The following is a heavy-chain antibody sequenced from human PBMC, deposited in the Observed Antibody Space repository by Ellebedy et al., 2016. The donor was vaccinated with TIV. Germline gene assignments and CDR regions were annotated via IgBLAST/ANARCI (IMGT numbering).Heavy chain of an antibody. CDR2: ISSSSSYI. CDR3: ASQGGSYGHY. V-gene: IGHV3-21*01. Sequence: GESLKISCAASGFTFSIYNMNWVRQAPGKGLEWVSSISSSSSYIYYADSVKGRFSISRDNAKNSLYLQMNSLRAEDTAVYYCASQGGSYGHYWGQGTLVTVSS. D-gene: IGHD1-26*01. J-gene: IGHJ4*02. CDR1: GFTFSIYN.